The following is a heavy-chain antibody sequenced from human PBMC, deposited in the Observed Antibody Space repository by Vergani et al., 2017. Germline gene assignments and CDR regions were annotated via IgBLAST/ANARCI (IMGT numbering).Heavy chain of an antibody. CDR2: IYYSGST. CDR3: ARQARYYYDSSGDFDY. Sequence: QVQLQESGPGLVKPSETLSLTCTVSGGSISSSTYYWGWIRQPPGKGLEWIGSIYYSGSTYYNPSLKSRVTISVDTSKNQFSLKLSSVTAADTAVYYCARQARYYYDSSGDFDYWGQGTLVTVSS. D-gene: IGHD3-22*01. J-gene: IGHJ4*02. CDR1: GGSISSSTYY. V-gene: IGHV4-39*01.